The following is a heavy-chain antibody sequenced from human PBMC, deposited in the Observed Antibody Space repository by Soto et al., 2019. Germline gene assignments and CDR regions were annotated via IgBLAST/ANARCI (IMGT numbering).Heavy chain of an antibody. V-gene: IGHV4-59*01. J-gene: IGHJ5*02. D-gene: IGHD6-13*01. Sequence: QVQLQESGPGLVKPSETLSLTCTDSGGSISSYYWSWIRQPPGKGLEWIGYIYYGGSTNYNPSLKSRVTISVDTSKNQFSLKLSSVTAADTAVYYCARVRGQGSSSWDWFDPWGQGTLVTVSS. CDR3: ARVRGQGSSSWDWFDP. CDR2: IYYGGST. CDR1: GGSISSYY.